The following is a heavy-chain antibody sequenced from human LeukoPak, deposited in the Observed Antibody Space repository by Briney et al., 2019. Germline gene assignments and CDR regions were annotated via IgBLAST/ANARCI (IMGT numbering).Heavy chain of an antibody. D-gene: IGHD2-15*01. CDR1: GFTFSNAW. J-gene: IGHJ4*02. CDR2: IKSKTDGETT. Sequence: PGGSLKLSCAASGFTFSNAWMSWVRQAPGKGLEWVGRIKSKTDGETTDYAAPVKGRFTISRDDSKNTLYLQMNSLKTEDTAVYYCTTDLLFIVVVVAATDYWGQGTRVTVSS. V-gene: IGHV3-15*01. CDR3: TTDLLFIVVVVAATDY.